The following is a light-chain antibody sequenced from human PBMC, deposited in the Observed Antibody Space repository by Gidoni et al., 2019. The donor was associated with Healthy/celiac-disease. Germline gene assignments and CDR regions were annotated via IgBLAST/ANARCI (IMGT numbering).Light chain of an antibody. CDR3: SSYTSSSTLDVV. CDR2: DVS. J-gene: IGLJ2*01. V-gene: IGLV2-14*01. CDR1: SSDAGGYNY. Sequence: QSALTQPASVSGSPGQSITISCTGTSSDAGGYNYVSWYQQHPGKAPKLMIYDVSNRPSGVSNRFSRSKSGNTASLTISGLQAEDEADYYCSSYTSSSTLDVVFGGGTKLTVL.